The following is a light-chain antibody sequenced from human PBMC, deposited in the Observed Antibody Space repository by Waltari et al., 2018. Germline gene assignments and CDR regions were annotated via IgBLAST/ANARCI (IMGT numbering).Light chain of an antibody. CDR2: SVD. V-gene: IGLV2-14*03. J-gene: IGLJ2*01. Sequence: QSALTQPGSMSGSPGQSITISCTGTSSDVGAYDSVNWYQQHPGKAPKLMIHSVDSRTSGISNRFAGSKSGNPASLTISGLQAEDEADYFCSSYAGNNILVFGGGTEVTVL. CDR3: SSYAGNNILV. CDR1: SSDVGAYDS.